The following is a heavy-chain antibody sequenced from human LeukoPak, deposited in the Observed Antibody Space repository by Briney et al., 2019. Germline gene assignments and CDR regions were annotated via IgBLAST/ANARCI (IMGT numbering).Heavy chain of an antibody. CDR1: GGSISSYY. D-gene: IGHD3-3*01. J-gene: IGHJ3*02. V-gene: IGHV4-59*12. CDR3: ARGRNYDFWSGQKKNAFDI. Sequence: SETLSLTCTVSGGSISSYYWSWIRQPPGKGLEWIGYIYYSGSTNYNPSLKSRVTISVDTSKNQFSLKLSSVTAADTAVYYCARGRNYDFWSGQKKNAFDIWGQGTMVTVSS. CDR2: IYYSGST.